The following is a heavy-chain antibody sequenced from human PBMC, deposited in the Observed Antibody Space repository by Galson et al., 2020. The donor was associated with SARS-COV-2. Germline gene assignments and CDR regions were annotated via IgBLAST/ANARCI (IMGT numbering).Heavy chain of an antibody. V-gene: IGHV1-8*01. CDR1: GYTFTSYD. CDR2: MNPNSGNT. J-gene: IGHJ6*03. CDR3: ARGRVRGSGYFILSYYYMDV. D-gene: IGHD3-3*01. Sequence: GESLKISCKASGYTFTSYDINWVRQATGQGLEWMGWMNPNSGNTGYAQKFQGRVTMTRNTSISTAYMELSSQRSEDTAVYYCARGRVRGSGYFILSYYYMDVWGKGTTVTVSS.